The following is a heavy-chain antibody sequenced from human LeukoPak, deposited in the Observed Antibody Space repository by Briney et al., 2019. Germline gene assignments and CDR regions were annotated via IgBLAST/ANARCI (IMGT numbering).Heavy chain of an antibody. D-gene: IGHD3-10*01. J-gene: IGHJ4*02. V-gene: IGHV3-30*01. Sequence: GKSLRLSCAPSGFTFSNYAMHGVRHAPGKGREWVSLISSGGTLEYYAGSVKGRFTICRDNSQNTFYLQLNRLRAEDAAVYYCARDSTYYYDSGSSGPHYFDNWGEGTLVSVSS. CDR3: ARDSTYYYDSGSSGPHYFDN. CDR2: ISSGGTLE. CDR1: GFTFSNYA.